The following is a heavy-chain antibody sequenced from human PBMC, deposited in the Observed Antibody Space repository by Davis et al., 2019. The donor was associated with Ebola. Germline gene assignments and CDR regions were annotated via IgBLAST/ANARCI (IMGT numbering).Heavy chain of an antibody. CDR2: IYHSGST. CDR1: GGSISSSSYY. J-gene: IGHJ5*02. V-gene: IGHV4-30-2*01. Sequence: MPSETLSLTCTVSGGSISSSSYYWGWIRQPPGKGLEWIGYIYHSGSTYYNPSLKSRVTISVDRSKNQFSLKLSSVTAADTAVYYCARVRWNYYDSSGYLIDGWFDPWGQGTLVTVSS. CDR3: ARVRWNYYDSSGYLIDGWFDP. D-gene: IGHD3-22*01.